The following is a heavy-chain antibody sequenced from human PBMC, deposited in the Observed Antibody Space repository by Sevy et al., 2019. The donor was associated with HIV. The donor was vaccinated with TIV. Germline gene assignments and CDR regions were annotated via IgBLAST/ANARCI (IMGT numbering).Heavy chain of an antibody. CDR2: LNQDGSEK. CDR1: GFSFSAYW. V-gene: IGHV3-7*01. J-gene: IGHJ3*01. Sequence: GGSLRLSCEASGFSFSAYWMAWVRHVPGKGLEWVANLNQDGSEKYPVESVRGRFTISRDNPKSSLYLQMNSVRVEDAGIYYCETDAGRSLVNWGRGTMVTVSS. CDR3: ETDAGRSLVN. D-gene: IGHD6-6*01.